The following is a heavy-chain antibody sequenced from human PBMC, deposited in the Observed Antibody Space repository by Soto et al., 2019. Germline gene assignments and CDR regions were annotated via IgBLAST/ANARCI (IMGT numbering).Heavy chain of an antibody. CDR2: ISAYNGNT. Sequence: ASVKVSCKASGYTFTSYGISWVRQAPGQGLEWMGWISAYNGNTNYAQKLQGRVTMTTDTSTSTAYMELRSLRSDDTAVYYCARDPLWFGELFGFDPWGQGTLVTVSS. V-gene: IGHV1-18*01. D-gene: IGHD3-10*01. CDR3: ARDPLWFGELFGFDP. J-gene: IGHJ5*02. CDR1: GYTFTSYG.